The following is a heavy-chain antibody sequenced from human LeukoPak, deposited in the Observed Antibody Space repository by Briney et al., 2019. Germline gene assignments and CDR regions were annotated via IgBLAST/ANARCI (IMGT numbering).Heavy chain of an antibody. CDR1: GYTFTSYD. CDR3: ARGGSAYDFWSGYYMNYYYYYGMDV. D-gene: IGHD3-3*01. V-gene: IGHV1-8*01. J-gene: IGHJ6*02. CDR2: MNPNSGNT. Sequence: GASVKVSCKASGYTFTSYDINWVRQATGRGLEWMGWMNPNSGNTGYAQKFQGRVTMTRNTSISTAYMELSSLRSEDTAVYYCARGGSAYDFWSGYYMNYYYYYGMDVWGQGTTVTVSS.